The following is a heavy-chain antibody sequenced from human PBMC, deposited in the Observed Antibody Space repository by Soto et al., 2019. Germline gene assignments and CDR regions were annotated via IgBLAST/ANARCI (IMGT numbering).Heavy chain of an antibody. J-gene: IGHJ4*02. Sequence: SETLSLTCTVSGGSISSGDYYWSWIRQPPGKGLEWIGYIYYSGSTYYNPSLKSRVTISVDTSKNQFSLKLSSVTAADTAVYYCAREISDPPFFDYWGQGTLVTVST. CDR1: GGSISSGDYY. CDR3: AREISDPPFFDY. CDR2: IYYSGST. V-gene: IGHV4-30-4*01.